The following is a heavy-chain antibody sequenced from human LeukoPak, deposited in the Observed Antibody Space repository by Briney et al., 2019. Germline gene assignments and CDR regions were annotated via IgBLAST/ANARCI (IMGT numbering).Heavy chain of an antibody. J-gene: IGHJ4*02. D-gene: IGHD6-19*01. CDR2: IYSGGST. Sequence: PGGSLRLSCAASGFTVSSNYMRWVRQAPGKGLEWVSVIYSGGSTYYADSVKGRFTISRDNSKNTLYLQMSSLRAEDTAVYYCARDASSGWYYFDYWGQGTLVTVSS. CDR3: ARDASSGWYYFDY. CDR1: GFTVSSNY. V-gene: IGHV3-66*01.